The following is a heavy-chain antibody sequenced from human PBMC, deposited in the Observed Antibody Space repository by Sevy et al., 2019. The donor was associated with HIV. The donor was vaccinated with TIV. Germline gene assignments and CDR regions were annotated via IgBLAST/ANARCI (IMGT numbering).Heavy chain of an antibody. CDR2: ISGSDSTI. J-gene: IGHJ6*02. V-gene: IGHV3-11*01. Sequence: GGSLRLSCAASGFTFSDYYMSWIRQAPGKGLEWISCISGSDSTIYYADSVKGRFTISRDNAKNSLYLQMNSLRPEDTAVYYCARDHVKDGDLGDYYYYAMDVWGQGTTVTVSS. CDR1: GFTFSDYY. D-gene: IGHD4-17*01. CDR3: ARDHVKDGDLGDYYYYAMDV.